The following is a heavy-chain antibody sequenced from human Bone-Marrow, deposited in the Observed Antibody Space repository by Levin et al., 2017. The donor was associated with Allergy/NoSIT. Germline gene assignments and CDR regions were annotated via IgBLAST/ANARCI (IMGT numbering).Heavy chain of an antibody. CDR2: ISHRGTT. V-gene: IGHV4-34*01. CDR3: ARIPYFFNTPFDY. Sequence: PSETLSLTCAVSGESFSPYYWTWIRQPPGKGLEWIGEISHRGTTNYNPSLASRARLSVDASRNQFSLNLSPVTAADTAFYYCARIPYFFNTPFDYWSQGTLVTVSS. D-gene: IGHD2/OR15-2a*01. CDR1: GESFSPYY. J-gene: IGHJ4*02.